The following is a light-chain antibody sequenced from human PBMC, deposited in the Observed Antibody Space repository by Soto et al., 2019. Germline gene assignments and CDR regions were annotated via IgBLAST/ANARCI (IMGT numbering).Light chain of an antibody. CDR1: QFVGSN. J-gene: IGKJ5*01. CDR3: QQCNNWPLT. V-gene: IGKV3-15*01. Sequence: EILMTQSAVTLSVSPGERATRSCRASQFVGSNLAWYQQKPGQAPRLLIYGASTRATGIPDRFSGSGSGTEFTLTISSLQSEDFAVYCCQQCNNWPLTFGQGTRLEIK. CDR2: GAS.